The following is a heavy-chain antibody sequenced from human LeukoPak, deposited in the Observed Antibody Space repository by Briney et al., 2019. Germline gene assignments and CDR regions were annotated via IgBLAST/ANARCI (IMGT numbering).Heavy chain of an antibody. J-gene: IGHJ4*02. Sequence: GASVKVSCKASGYTFTSYYMHWVRQAPGQGREWMGRINPNSGGTNYAQKFQARVTMTRDTSISTAYMELSRLRSDDTALYYCARAAYYYDGSGYYLGDWGQGTLVTVSS. CDR2: INPNSGGT. CDR3: ARAAYYYDGSGYYLGD. D-gene: IGHD3-22*01. CDR1: GYTFTSYY. V-gene: IGHV1-2*06.